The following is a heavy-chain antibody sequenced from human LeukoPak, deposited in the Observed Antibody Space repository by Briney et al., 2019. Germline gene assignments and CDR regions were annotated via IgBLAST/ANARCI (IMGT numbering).Heavy chain of an antibody. CDR3: VRDLAGHYYGSGSSFDY. Sequence: PGGSLRLSCAASGFTFSNYWMSWVRQAPGKGLEWVANIREDGSEKYYVDSVKGQFTISRDNAKNSLFLQMDSLRAEDTAVYYCVRDLAGHYYGSGSSFDYWGQGTLVTVSS. V-gene: IGHV3-7*01. J-gene: IGHJ4*02. CDR2: IREDGSEK. D-gene: IGHD3-10*01. CDR1: GFTFSNYW.